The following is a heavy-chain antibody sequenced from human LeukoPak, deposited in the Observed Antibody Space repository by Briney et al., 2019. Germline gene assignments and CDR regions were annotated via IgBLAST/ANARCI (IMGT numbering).Heavy chain of an antibody. Sequence: SVKLSCKASGCTFSSYGISWVRQAPGQGLEWMGGIIPIFGTANYAQKFQGRVTTTTDESTSTAYMELSSLRSEDAAVYYCARERRDYDFWSGYSFYYYYMDVWGKGTTVTVSS. CDR1: GCTFSSYG. J-gene: IGHJ6*03. CDR3: ARERRDYDFWSGYSFYYYYMDV. D-gene: IGHD3-3*01. CDR2: IIPIFGTA. V-gene: IGHV1-69*05.